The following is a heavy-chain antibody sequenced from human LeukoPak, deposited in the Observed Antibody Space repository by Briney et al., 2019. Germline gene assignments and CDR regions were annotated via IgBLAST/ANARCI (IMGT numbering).Heavy chain of an antibody. V-gene: IGHV3-66*02. D-gene: IGHD2-21*01. CDR2: ISSGGNT. J-gene: IGHJ4*02. Sequence: PGGSLRLSCAASGFTVSSNYMSWVRQAPGKGLEWVSVISSGGNTYYADSVKGRFTISRDNSKNTVYLQMNSLRAEDTALYYCAREVRGYYFDYWGQGTRFTVSS. CDR1: GFTVSSNY. CDR3: AREVRGYYFDY.